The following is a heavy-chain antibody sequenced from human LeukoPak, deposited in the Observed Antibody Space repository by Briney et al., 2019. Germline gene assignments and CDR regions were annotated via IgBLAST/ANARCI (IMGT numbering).Heavy chain of an antibody. CDR3: ARHDSSGEFDY. Sequence: SETLSLTCTVSGGSISDYYWSWIRQPPGKGLEWIGFIYYSGSTDYNPSLKSRVTISVDTSKNQFSLKLSSVTAADTAVYYCARHDSSGEFDYWGQGTLVTVSS. CDR1: GGSISDYY. CDR2: IYYSGST. J-gene: IGHJ4*02. D-gene: IGHD3-22*01. V-gene: IGHV4-59*08.